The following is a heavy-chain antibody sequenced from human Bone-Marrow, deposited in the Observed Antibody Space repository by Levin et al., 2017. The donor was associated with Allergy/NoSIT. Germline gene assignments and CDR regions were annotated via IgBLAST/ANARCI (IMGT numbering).Heavy chain of an antibody. CDR3: ARIWGSVAVAAEPYYFDS. V-gene: IGHV4-38-2*01. CDR2: IYHSGSP. D-gene: IGHD6-19*01. Sequence: NSSETLSLTCDVSGYSINSAYYWGWIRQPPGKGLEWIGTIYHSGSPFYNPSLKSRLAISVDTSKNQFSLRLSSLTAADTAVDYGARIWGSVAVAAEPYYFDSWGQGTQVTVSS. CDR1: GYSINSAYY. J-gene: IGHJ4*02.